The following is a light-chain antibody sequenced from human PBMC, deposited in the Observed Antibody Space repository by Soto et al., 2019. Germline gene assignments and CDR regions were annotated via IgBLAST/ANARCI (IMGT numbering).Light chain of an antibody. CDR3: QQSYRTHPT. CDR2: AAS. J-gene: IGKJ4*01. CDR1: QSTSHY. V-gene: IGKV1-39*01. Sequence: DFQMPQSPSSLSASVADRVTITCRATQSTSHYLNWYQQKRGKAPKLLIYAASRLQSVVPSRFRVNESGTDFTLTIRSLHPEDFSDTYCQQSYRTHPTFGEGTKVELQ.